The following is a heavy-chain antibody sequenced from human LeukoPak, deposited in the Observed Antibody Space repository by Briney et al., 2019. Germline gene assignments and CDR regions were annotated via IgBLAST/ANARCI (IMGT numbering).Heavy chain of an antibody. D-gene: IGHD2-8*01. CDR1: GFTFSSYG. V-gene: IGHV3-30*03. J-gene: IGHJ4*02. Sequence: GGSLRLSCAASGFTFSSYGMHWVRQAPGKGLEWVAVISYDGSNKYYADSVKGRFTISRDNSKNTLYLQMNSLRAEDTAVYYCARGGGVGTTDYWGQGTLVTVSS. CDR3: ARGGGVGTTDY. CDR2: ISYDGSNK.